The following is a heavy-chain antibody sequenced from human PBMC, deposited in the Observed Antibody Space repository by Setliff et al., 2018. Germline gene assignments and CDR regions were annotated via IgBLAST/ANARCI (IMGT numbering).Heavy chain of an antibody. Sequence: GGSLRLSCAASGFTFRTFSMHWVRQAPGKGLEWVSSISPDSIYICYADSVKGRLTISRDNAWDSLYLQMNSLGAEDTAVYYCARSPANGGHDAFDIWGRGTMVTVSS. CDR2: ISPDSIYI. CDR1: GFTFRTFS. D-gene: IGHD6-25*01. CDR3: ARSPANGGHDAFDI. J-gene: IGHJ3*02. V-gene: IGHV3-21*01.